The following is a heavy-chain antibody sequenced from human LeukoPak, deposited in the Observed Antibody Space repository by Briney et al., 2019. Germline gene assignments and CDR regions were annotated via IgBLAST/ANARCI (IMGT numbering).Heavy chain of an antibody. Sequence: PGRSLRLSCAASGFTFSNYGMHWVRQAPGKGLEWVAVISDDGVDKYYANSVKGRFTISRDNSKNTLCLQMDSLTAADTATYYCAKALFPTPIGFILSFDPRGQGTLVTVSS. D-gene: IGHD2-21*01. CDR1: GFTFSNYG. V-gene: IGHV3-30*18. CDR3: AKALFPTPIGFILSFDP. J-gene: IGHJ5*02. CDR2: ISDDGVDK.